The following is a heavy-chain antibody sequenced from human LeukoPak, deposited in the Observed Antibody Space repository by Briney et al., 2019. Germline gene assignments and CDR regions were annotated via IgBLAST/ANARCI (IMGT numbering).Heavy chain of an antibody. CDR2: ISGYNGNK. CDR3: ARTLFIAGYSYGLSDY. CDR1: GYTFSNYG. J-gene: IGHJ4*02. D-gene: IGHD5-18*01. V-gene: IGHV1-18*01. Sequence: ASVKVSCKASGYTFSNYGISWVRQAPGQGLEWMGWISGYNGNKKYVQKLQGRVTMTTDTSTSTAYMELSSLRSEDTAVYYCARTLFIAGYSYGLSDYWGQGTLVTVSS.